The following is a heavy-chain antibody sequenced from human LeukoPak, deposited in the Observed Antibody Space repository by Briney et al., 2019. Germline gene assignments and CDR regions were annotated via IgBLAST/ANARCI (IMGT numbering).Heavy chain of an antibody. J-gene: IGHJ4*02. CDR1: GFTVSSNY. D-gene: IGHD3-3*01. CDR2: IYSGGST. V-gene: IGHV3-66*01. Sequence: PGGSLRLSCAASGFTVSSNYMSWVRQAPGKGLEWVSVIYSGGSTYYADSVKGRFTISRDNSKNTLYLQMNSLRAEDTAVYYCARVHYYDFWSGYYDYWGQGTLVTVSS. CDR3: ARVHYYDFWSGYYDY.